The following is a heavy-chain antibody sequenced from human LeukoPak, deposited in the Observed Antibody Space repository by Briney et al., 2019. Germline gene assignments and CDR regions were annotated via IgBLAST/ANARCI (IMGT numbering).Heavy chain of an antibody. D-gene: IGHD4-17*01. CDR3: ARSSYGDYKKFDY. CDR1: GGSFSGYY. CDR2: INHSGST. V-gene: IGHV4-34*01. J-gene: IGHJ4*02. Sequence: ASETLSLTCAVYGGSFSGYYWSWIRQPPGKGLEWIGEINHSGSTNYNPSLKSRVTISVDTSKNQFSLKLSSVTAADTAVYYCARSSYGDYKKFDYWGQGTLVTVSS.